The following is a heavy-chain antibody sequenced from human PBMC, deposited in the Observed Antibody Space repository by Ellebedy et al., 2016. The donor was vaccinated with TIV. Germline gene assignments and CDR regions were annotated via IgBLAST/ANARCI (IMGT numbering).Heavy chain of an antibody. CDR2: ISYDGSNK. Sequence: GESLKISXAVSGFTFSSYGMHWVRQAPGKGLEWVAVISYDGSNKYYADSVKGRFTISRDNSKNTLNLQMNSLRAEDTAVYYCAKDSSGGNYLDHFDYWGQGTLVTVSS. CDR1: GFTFSSYG. J-gene: IGHJ4*02. CDR3: AKDSSGGNYLDHFDY. D-gene: IGHD1-7*01. V-gene: IGHV3-30*18.